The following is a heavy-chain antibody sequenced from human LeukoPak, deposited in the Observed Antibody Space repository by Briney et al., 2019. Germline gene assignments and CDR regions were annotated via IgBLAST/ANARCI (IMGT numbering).Heavy chain of an antibody. V-gene: IGHV4-34*01. CDR2: INHSGST. Sequence: SETLSLTCAVYGGSFSGYYWSWIRQPPGKGLEWIGEINHSGSTNYNPSLKSRVTISVDTSKNQFSLKLSSVTAADTAVYYCARGWELLSDAFDIWGQGTMVTVSS. J-gene: IGHJ3*02. D-gene: IGHD1-26*01. CDR1: GGSFSGYY. CDR3: ARGWELLSDAFDI.